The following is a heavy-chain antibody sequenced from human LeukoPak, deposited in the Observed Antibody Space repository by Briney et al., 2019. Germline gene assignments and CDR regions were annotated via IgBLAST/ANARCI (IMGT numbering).Heavy chain of an antibody. CDR3: AREGRRAARPWDY. D-gene: IGHD6-6*01. J-gene: IGHJ4*02. CDR1: GFTFSSYA. V-gene: IGHV3-30-3*01. Sequence: GGSLRLSCAASGFTFSSYAMHWARQAPGKGLEWVAVISYDGSNKYYADSVKGRFTISRDNSKNTLYLQMNSLRAEDTAVYYCAREGRRAARPWDYWGQGTLVTVSS. CDR2: ISYDGSNK.